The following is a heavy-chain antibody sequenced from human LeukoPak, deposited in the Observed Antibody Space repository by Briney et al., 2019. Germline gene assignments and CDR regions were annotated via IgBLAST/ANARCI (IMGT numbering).Heavy chain of an antibody. CDR2: ISHSRSTI. D-gene: IGHD3-22*01. CDR3: ARRGSSSGYYVS. J-gene: IGHJ4*02. CDR1: GFTFSDYY. Sequence: PGGSLRLSCVASGFTFSDYYMSWIRQAPGKGLEWVSYISHSRSTIYYADSVKGRFTISRDNAKNSLYLQMDSLRAEDTSVYYCARRGSSSGYYVSWGQGTLVTVSS. V-gene: IGHV3-11*04.